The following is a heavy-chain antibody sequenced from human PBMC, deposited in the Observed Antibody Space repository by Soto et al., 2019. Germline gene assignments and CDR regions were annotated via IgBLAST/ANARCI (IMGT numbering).Heavy chain of an antibody. CDR3: ARDIASYGYADQGGFDY. J-gene: IGHJ4*02. CDR2: ISYDGSNK. CDR1: GFTFSSYA. Sequence: QVQLVESGGGVVQPGRSLRLSCAASGFTFSSYAMHWVRQAPGKGLEWVAVISYDGSNKYYADSVKGRFTISRDNSKNTLYLQMNSLGAEDTAVYYCARDIASYGYADQGGFDYWGQGTLVTVSS. V-gene: IGHV3-30-3*01. D-gene: IGHD5-18*01.